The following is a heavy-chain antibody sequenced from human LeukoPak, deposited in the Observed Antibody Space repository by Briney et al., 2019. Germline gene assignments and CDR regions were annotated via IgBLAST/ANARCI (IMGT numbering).Heavy chain of an antibody. J-gene: IGHJ4*02. CDR3: AKDAGGYDYVWGSYRSPVDY. V-gene: IGHV3-23*01. Sequence: GSLRLSCAASGFTFSSYAMSWVRQAPGKGLEWVSAISGSGGSTYYADSVKGRFTISRDNSKNTLCLQMNSLRAEDTAVYYCAKDAGGYDYVWGSYRSPVDYWGQGTLITVSS. D-gene: IGHD3-16*02. CDR2: ISGSGGST. CDR1: GFTFSSYA.